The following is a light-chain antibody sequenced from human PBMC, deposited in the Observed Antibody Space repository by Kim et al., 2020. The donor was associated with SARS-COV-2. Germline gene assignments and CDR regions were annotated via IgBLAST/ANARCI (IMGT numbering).Light chain of an antibody. J-gene: IGKJ2*03. Sequence: DIQMTQSPSSLSASVGDRVTITCRASRSISFHLNWYQQKPGKAPELLIYAASSLQSGVPSTFSGSGSGTEFTLTITSLQPEDFATYYGQQSYRTPYSFGQGTKLEI. CDR3: QQSYRTPYS. CDR1: RSISFH. CDR2: AAS. V-gene: IGKV1-39*01.